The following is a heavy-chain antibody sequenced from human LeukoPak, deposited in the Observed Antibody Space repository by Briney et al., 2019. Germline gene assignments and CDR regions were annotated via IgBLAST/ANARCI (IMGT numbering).Heavy chain of an antibody. V-gene: IGHV4-34*01. Sequence: SETLSLTCAVYGGSFGGYYWSWIRQPPGKGLEWIGEINHSGSTNYNPSLKSRVTISVDTSKNQFSLKLSSVTAADTAVYYCARTMVRGVIITRFNWFDPWGQGTLVTVSS. CDR2: INHSGST. J-gene: IGHJ5*02. D-gene: IGHD3-10*01. CDR1: GGSFGGYY. CDR3: ARTMVRGVIITRFNWFDP.